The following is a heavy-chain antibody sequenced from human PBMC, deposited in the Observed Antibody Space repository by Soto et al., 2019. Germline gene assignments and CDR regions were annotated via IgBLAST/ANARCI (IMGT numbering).Heavy chain of an antibody. CDR1: GGGFSDYG. D-gene: IGHD3-10*01. Sequence: PGGSLRLSCVACGGGFSDYGMHWVRQVPGKELEWVAVILYDGGHKDYADSVKGRFTISRDNGKDTLFLEMNSVRVDDTGVYYFTKEIWRFFGEEAAACTTDVWYQDTTLTVSS. V-gene: IGHV3-33*03. J-gene: IGHJ6*02. CDR3: TKEIWRFFGEEAAACTTDV. CDR2: ILYDGGHK.